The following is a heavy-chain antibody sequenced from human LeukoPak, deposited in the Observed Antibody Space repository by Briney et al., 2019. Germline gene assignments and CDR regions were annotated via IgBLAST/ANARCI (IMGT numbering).Heavy chain of an antibody. CDR2: ISSSGST. V-gene: IGHV4-61*02. CDR1: GDSISSGDYY. D-gene: IGHD3-22*01. CDR3: ARGPYSYDSSGAFDI. J-gene: IGHJ3*02. Sequence: SETLSLTCTVSGDSISSGDYYWSWIRQPGGKGLEWIGRISSSGSTNYNPSLKSRVTISVDTSKNQFSLKLSSVTAADTAVYFCARGPYSYDSSGAFDIWGQGTMVTVSS.